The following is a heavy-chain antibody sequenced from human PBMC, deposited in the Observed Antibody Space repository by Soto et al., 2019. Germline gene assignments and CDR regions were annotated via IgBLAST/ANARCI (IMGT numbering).Heavy chain of an antibody. CDR3: ARDILFDY. CDR2: INAGNGNT. D-gene: IGHD2-15*01. CDR1: EYTFTNYD. V-gene: IGHV1-3*05. Sequence: QVQLVQSGAEEKKPGASVKVSCKASEYTFTNYDLHWVRQAPGQRLEWMGWINAGNGNTKYSQKFQGRVTITRDTSTSTAYMELSSLTSEDTAVYYCARDILFDYWGQGTLVTVSS. J-gene: IGHJ4*02.